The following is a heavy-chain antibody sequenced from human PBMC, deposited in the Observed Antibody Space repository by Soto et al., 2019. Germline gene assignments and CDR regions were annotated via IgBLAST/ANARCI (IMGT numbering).Heavy chain of an antibody. CDR2: ISFDGSDK. CDR1: GFTFNRYG. J-gene: IGHJ6*01. CDR3: AKDRTTGTQGLFYGLDV. Sequence: QMQLVESGGGVVQPGRSLRLSCVASGFTFNRYGMHWVRQAPGKGLEWVALISFDGSDKFYLDSVKGRFTLSRDNSKNTLFLQMNNLRSEDTALDYCAKDRTTGTQGLFYGLDVWGQGTTVTVSS. V-gene: IGHV3-30*18. D-gene: IGHD4-4*01.